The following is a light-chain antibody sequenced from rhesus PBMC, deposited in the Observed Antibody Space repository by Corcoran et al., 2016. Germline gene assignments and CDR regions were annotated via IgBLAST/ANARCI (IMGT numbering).Light chain of an antibody. J-gene: IGLJ1*01. CDR2: AVS. Sequence: QAALTQPRSVSGSPGQSVTISCTGTTSDIGDNKYVSWYQQHPGTAPKLMIYAVSKRPSGVSDRFSGSKSGNTASLTISGLQAEDEADYYCSSYLRSNTFYIFAGGTRLTVL. V-gene: IGLV2-32*02. CDR1: TSDIGDNKY. CDR3: SSYLRSNTFYI.